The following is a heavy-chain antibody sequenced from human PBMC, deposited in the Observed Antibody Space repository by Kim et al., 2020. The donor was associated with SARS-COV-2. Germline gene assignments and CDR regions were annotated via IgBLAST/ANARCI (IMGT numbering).Heavy chain of an antibody. CDR3: AKDRGSGSSTKRGFDY. D-gene: IGHD3-10*01. CDR1: GFNFDDYA. V-gene: IGHV3-9*01. CDR2: INWNSGGI. J-gene: IGHJ4*02. Sequence: GGSPRLSCVASGFNFDDYAMHWVRQAPGKGLEWVSGINWNSGGIDYADSVKGRFTISRDNAKNSLFLQMNNLRPEDTALYYCAKDRGSGSSTKRGFDYWGQGTLVTVSS.